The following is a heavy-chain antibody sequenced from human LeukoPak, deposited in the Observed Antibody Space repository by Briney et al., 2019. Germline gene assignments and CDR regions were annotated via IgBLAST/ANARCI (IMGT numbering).Heavy chain of an antibody. J-gene: IGHJ5*02. V-gene: IGHV4-34*01. CDR2: INHSGNT. D-gene: IGHD2-15*01. CDR1: GGPFSGYY. Sequence: SETLPLTCAVYGGPFSGYYWSWIRQAPGKGLEWIGEINHSGNTNYNPSLKSRVTISVDTSKNQFSLKLSSVTAADTAVYYCVTEPGYCTGGRCYGGWFDPWGQGTLVTVSS. CDR3: VTEPGYCTGGRCYGGWFDP.